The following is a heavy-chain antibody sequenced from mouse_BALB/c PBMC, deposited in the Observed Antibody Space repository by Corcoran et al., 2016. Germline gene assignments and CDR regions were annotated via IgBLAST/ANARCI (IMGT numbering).Heavy chain of an antibody. D-gene: IGHD1-1*02. CDR1: GYTFTNYG. J-gene: IGHJ4*01. V-gene: IGHV9-3-1*01. Sequence: QIQLVQSGPELKKPGETVKISCKASGYTFTNYGMNWVKQAPGKGLKWMGWINTYTGEPTYADDFKGRFAFSLETSASTAYLQINNLKNEDTATYFCARGGGYAMDYWGQGTSVTVSS. CDR3: ARGGGYAMDY. CDR2: INTYTGEP.